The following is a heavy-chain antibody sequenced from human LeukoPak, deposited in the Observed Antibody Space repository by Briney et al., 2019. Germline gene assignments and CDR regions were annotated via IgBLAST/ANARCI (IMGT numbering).Heavy chain of an antibody. CDR1: GFTFSSYG. D-gene: IGHD1-26*01. CDR2: IWYDGSNE. CDR3: AGQWELRWFDP. V-gene: IGHV3-33*01. J-gene: IGHJ5*02. Sequence: GGSLRLSCAASGFTFSSYGMHWVRQAPGKGLEWVAVIWYDGSNEYYADSVKGRFTISRDNSKNTLYLQMNSLRAEDTAVYYCAGQWELRWFDPWGQGTLVTVSS.